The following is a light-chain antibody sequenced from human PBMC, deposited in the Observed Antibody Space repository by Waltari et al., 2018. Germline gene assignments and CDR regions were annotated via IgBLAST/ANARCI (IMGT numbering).Light chain of an antibody. Sequence: QSVLTQPPSVSGAPGQRVTIPCTGSSSNLGAGYDVPWYQQLPGTAPKLLIYGNSNRPSGVPDRFSGSKSGTSASLAITGLQAEDEADYYCQSYDSSLSGLFGGGTKLTVL. CDR3: QSYDSSLSGL. J-gene: IGLJ2*01. V-gene: IGLV1-40*01. CDR1: SSNLGAGYD. CDR2: GNS.